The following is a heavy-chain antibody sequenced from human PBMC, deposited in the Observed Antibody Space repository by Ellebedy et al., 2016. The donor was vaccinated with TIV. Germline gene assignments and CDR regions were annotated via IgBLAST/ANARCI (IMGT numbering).Heavy chain of an antibody. CDR3: ARTRWQLAFDY. Sequence: AASVKVSCKASGYTFTNYYIHWVRQAPGQGLEWMGVINPSVGHTTYAQKFQGRVTMTRDTSTSTIYMELSSLRFEDTAVYYCARTRWQLAFDYWGQGTLVTVSS. D-gene: IGHD4-23*01. CDR2: INPSVGHT. V-gene: IGHV1-46*01. CDR1: GYTFTNYY. J-gene: IGHJ4*02.